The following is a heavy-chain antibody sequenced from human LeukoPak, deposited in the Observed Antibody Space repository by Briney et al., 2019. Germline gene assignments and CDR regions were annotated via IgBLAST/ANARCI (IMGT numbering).Heavy chain of an antibody. D-gene: IGHD3-3*01. J-gene: IGHJ4*02. CDR2: IKKTGIET. CDR1: GFTFSHFW. CDR3: ARGPIFGVVSKFDY. V-gene: IGHV3-7*01. Sequence: GGSLRLSCAGSGFTFSHFWMSWVRQAPGKGLEWVAYIKKTGIETYYLDSVKGRFTITRDNNRNSLFLQMYSLRAEDTAVYYCARGPIFGVVSKFDYWGQGTLVTVSS.